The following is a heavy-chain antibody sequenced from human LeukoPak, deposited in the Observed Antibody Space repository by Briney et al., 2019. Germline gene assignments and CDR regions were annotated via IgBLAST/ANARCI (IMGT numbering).Heavy chain of an antibody. D-gene: IGHD4-17*01. V-gene: IGHV3-43D*03. CDR2: ISWDGGST. Sequence: GGSLRLSCAASGLTFDDYAMHWVRQAPGKGLEWVSLISWDGGSTYYADSVKGRFTISRDNSKNSLYLQMNSLRAEDTALYYCAKEESTVTPVGYYYYMDVWGKGTTVTVSS. CDR3: AKEESTVTPVGYYYYMDV. J-gene: IGHJ6*03. CDR1: GLTFDDYA.